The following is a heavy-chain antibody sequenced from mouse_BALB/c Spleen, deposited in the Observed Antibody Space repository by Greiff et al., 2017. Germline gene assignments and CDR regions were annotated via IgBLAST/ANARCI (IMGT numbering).Heavy chain of an antibody. Sequence: VQLVESGPGLVQPSQSLSITCTVSGFSLTSYGVHWVRQSPGKGLEWLGVIWSGGSTDYNAAFISRLSISKDNSKSQVFFKMNSLQANDTAIYYCARPLYYDYDGGFAYWGQGTLVTVSA. V-gene: IGHV2-2*02. D-gene: IGHD2-4*01. CDR3: ARPLYYDYDGGFAY. CDR1: GFSLTSYG. CDR2: IWSGGST. J-gene: IGHJ3*01.